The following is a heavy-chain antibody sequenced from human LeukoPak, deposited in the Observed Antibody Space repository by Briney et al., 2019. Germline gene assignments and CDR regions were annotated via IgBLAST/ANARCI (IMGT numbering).Heavy chain of an antibody. CDR2: IYYSGST. D-gene: IGHD3-3*01. Sequence: SETLSLTCTVSGGSISSYYWSWIRQPPGKGLEWIGYIYYSGSTNYNPSLKSRVTISVDMSKNQFSLKLSSVTAADTAVYYCARANYDFWSGYFVFRSWFDPWGQGTLVTVSS. V-gene: IGHV4-59*01. CDR3: ARANYDFWSGYFVFRSWFDP. CDR1: GGSISSYY. J-gene: IGHJ5*02.